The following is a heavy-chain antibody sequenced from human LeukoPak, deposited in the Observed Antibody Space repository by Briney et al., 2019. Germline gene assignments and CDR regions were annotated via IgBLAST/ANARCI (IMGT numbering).Heavy chain of an antibody. D-gene: IGHD6-13*01. Sequence: SETLSLTCTVSGGSISSGSYYWSWIRQPAGKGLEWIGRIYTSGSTNYNPSLKSRVTISVDTSKNQFSLKLSSVTAADTAVYYCARVFRGSPDWYSSSWVGSGYFDYWGQGTLVTVSS. V-gene: IGHV4-61*02. J-gene: IGHJ4*02. CDR1: GGSISSGSYY. CDR3: ARVFRGSPDWYSSSWVGSGYFDY. CDR2: IYTSGST.